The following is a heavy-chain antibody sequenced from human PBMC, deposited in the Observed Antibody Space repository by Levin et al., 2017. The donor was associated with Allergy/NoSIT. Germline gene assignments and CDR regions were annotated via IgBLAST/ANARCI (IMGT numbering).Heavy chain of an antibody. CDR3: AKVPFSSSWYYWYFDL. V-gene: IGHV3-23*01. J-gene: IGHJ2*01. CDR1: GFNFNNYA. Sequence: SCAASGFNFNNYAMSWVRQAPGKGLEWVSTISDSGYNRYYADSVKGRFIISRDNSKNSLFLHMSSLRAEDTAVYYCAKVPFSSSWYYWYFDLWGPGTLVTVSS. CDR2: ISDSGYNR. D-gene: IGHD6-13*01.